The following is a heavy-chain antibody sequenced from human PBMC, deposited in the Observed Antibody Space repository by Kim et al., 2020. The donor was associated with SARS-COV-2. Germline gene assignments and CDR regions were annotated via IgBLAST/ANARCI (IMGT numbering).Heavy chain of an antibody. J-gene: IGHJ5*02. CDR2: GNT. Sequence: GNTKYSQQFQGRVTITRDTSASTAYMGLSSLGSEDTAVYYCARDRGWFDPWGQGTLVTVSS. CDR3: ARDRGWFDP. V-gene: IGHV1-3*01. D-gene: IGHD3-16*01.